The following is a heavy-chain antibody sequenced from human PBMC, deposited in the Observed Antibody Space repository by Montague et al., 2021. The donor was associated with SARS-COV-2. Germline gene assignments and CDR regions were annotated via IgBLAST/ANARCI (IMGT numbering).Heavy chain of an antibody. CDR1: GGSFSTYS. J-gene: IGHJ6*03. CDR3: ARLGDGVVPSPILGVGPYYSYYYKDV. CDR2: IHHGGST. V-gene: IGHV4-34*01. Sequence: SETLSLTCAVHGGSFSTYSWNWIRQPARKGLEWIGEIHHGGSTNXNPSLKSRVTISADTSKNQFSLKLTSVAAANTAVYYCARLGDGVVPSPILGVGPYYSYYYKDVWGKGPTVTVSS. D-gene: IGHD3-10*01.